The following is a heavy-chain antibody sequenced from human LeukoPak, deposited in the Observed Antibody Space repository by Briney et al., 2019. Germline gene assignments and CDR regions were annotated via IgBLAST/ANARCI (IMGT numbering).Heavy chain of an antibody. J-gene: IGHJ4*02. V-gene: IGHV4-39*01. D-gene: IGHD3/OR15-3a*01. Sequence: SETLSLTCTVSGGSISSSSYYWGWIRQPPGKGLEWIGSIYYSGNTYDNASVKSQFSMSIDTSKTQFSLKLTSVTAADTAVYYCARQTGSGLFILPGGQGTLVTVSS. CDR3: ARQTGSGLFILP. CDR1: GGSISSSSYY. CDR2: IYYSGNT.